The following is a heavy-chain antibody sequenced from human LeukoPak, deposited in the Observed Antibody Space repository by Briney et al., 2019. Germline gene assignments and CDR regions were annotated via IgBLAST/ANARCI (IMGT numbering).Heavy chain of an antibody. CDR1: GFTFDDYA. D-gene: IGHD1-1*01. Sequence: GGSLRLSCAASGFTFDDYAMLWVRQAPGKGLEWVSGISWNSGSIGYADSVKGRFTISRDNAKNSLYLQMNSLRAEDTALYYCAKDWYDENAFDIWGQGTMVTVSS. J-gene: IGHJ3*02. CDR3: AKDWYDENAFDI. CDR2: ISWNSGSI. V-gene: IGHV3-9*01.